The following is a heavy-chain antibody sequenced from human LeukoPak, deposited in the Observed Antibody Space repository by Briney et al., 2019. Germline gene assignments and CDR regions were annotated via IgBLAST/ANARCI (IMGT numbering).Heavy chain of an antibody. CDR1: GFTFSSYS. Sequence: PGGSLRLSCAASGFTFSSYSMNWVRQAPGKGLEWVSFISSSSSYIYYADSVKGRFTISRDNAKNSLYLQMNSLRAEDTAVYYCAREGTVVTYYFDYWGQGTLVTVSS. CDR2: ISSSSSYI. J-gene: IGHJ4*02. V-gene: IGHV3-21*01. D-gene: IGHD4-23*01. CDR3: AREGTVVTYYFDY.